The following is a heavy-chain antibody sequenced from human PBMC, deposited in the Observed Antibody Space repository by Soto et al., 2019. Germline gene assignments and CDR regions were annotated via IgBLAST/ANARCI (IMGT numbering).Heavy chain of an antibody. Sequence: WGTLRLSCAASGVTFSSYSMYWIRQAPRQGLERVSSSSSSSSYIYYSESGKGRFTLSRDNAKNSLYLQINSLRAEDTAVYYCARDVGGKGNYYYGLDVRGQGTTFTV. CDR2: SSSSSSYI. D-gene: IGHD1-26*01. J-gene: IGHJ6*02. CDR1: GVTFSSYS. V-gene: IGHV3-21*01. CDR3: ARDVGGKGNYYYGLDV.